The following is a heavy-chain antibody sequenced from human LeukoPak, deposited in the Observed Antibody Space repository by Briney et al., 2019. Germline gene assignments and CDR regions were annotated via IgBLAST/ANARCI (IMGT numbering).Heavy chain of an antibody. J-gene: IGHJ4*02. CDR2: IRVGGET. CDR1: GFTFSSYA. D-gene: IGHD1-7*01. Sequence: GGSLRLSCVASGFTFSSYAMSWVRQAPGKGLEWVSAIRVGGETHYADSVKGRFTISRDSSENTLYLQMSGLRAEDTAVYYCAKGTRDAGYYFDYWGQGTLVTVSS. V-gene: IGHV3-23*01. CDR3: AKGTRDAGYYFDY.